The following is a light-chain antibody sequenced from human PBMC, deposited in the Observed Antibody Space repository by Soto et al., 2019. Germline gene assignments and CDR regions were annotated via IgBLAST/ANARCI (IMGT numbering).Light chain of an antibody. CDR3: QQYGRSPLT. CDR1: QSLSSRF. V-gene: IGKV3-20*01. Sequence: IVLTQSPATLSLSPGERATLSCRASQSLSSRFLAWYKQQPGQAPRLLIYSSSNRATGIPDRFSGGGSGTDFTLTISRLEPADFEVYYCQQYGRSPLTFGGGTKVDIK. J-gene: IGKJ4*01. CDR2: SSS.